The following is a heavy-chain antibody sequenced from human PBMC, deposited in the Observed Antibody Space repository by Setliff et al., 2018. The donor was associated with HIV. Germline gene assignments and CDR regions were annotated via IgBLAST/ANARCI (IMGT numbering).Heavy chain of an antibody. J-gene: IGHJ4*02. V-gene: IGHV4-39*01. CDR2: IYYSGST. Sequence: PSETLSLTCTVSGGSISSSSYYWGWIRQPPGKGLEWIGSIYYSGSTYYNPSLKSQVTISVDTSKNQFSLKLSSVTAADTAVYYCASPASGGSSGQYHYWGQGTLVTVSS. D-gene: IGHD6-19*01. CDR1: GGSISSSSYY. CDR3: ASPASGGSSGQYHY.